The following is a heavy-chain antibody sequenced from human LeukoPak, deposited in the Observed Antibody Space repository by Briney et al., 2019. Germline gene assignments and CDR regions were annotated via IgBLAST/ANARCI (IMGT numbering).Heavy chain of an antibody. CDR2: IYTSGST. D-gene: IGHD2-21*02. CDR3: ATSPYCGGDCYSPFDY. CDR1: GGSISSYY. Sequence: SETLSLTCTVSGGSISSYYWSWIRQPAGKGLEWIGRIYTSGSTNYNPSLKSRVTISVDMSKNQFSLKLSSVTAADTAVYYCATSPYCGGDCYSPFDYWGQGTLVTVSS. J-gene: IGHJ4*02. V-gene: IGHV4-4*07.